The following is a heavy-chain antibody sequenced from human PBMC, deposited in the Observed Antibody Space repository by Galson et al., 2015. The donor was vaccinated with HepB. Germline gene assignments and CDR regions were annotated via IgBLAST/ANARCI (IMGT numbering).Heavy chain of an antibody. CDR2: ISDDGNKK. CDR1: GFTFSSYA. D-gene: IGHD6-13*01. CDR3: AGGTSRYSSSAQDY. Sequence: SLRLSCAASGFTFSSYAMHWVRQAPGKGLEWVAVISDDGNKKYYADFVKGRFTISRDNSKNTLYLQMNSLRAEDTAVYYCAGGTSRYSSSAQDYWGQGTLVTVSS. V-gene: IGHV3-30*04. J-gene: IGHJ4*02.